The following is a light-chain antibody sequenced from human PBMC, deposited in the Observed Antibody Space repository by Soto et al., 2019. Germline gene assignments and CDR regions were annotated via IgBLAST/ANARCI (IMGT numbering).Light chain of an antibody. CDR1: SSDVGGYNY. J-gene: IGLJ1*01. V-gene: IGLV2-14*01. Sequence: QSVLTQPASLSGSPVPSITISCTGTSSDVGGYNYVSWYQQHPGKAPKLMIYDVSNRPSGVSNRFSGSNSGNTASLTISGLQAEDEADYYCSSYTSSSTLYVFGTGTKVTVL. CDR3: SSYTSSSTLYV. CDR2: DVS.